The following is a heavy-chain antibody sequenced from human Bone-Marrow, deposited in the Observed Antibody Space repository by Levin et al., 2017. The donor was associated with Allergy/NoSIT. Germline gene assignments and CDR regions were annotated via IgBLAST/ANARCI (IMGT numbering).Heavy chain of an antibody. CDR1: GFTFSSYS. J-gene: IGHJ5*02. D-gene: IGHD6-13*01. CDR3: ARVLSAAGINWFDP. CDR2: ISSSSSYI. V-gene: IGHV3-21*01. Sequence: GGSLRLSCAASGFTFSSYSMNWVRQAPGKGLEWVSSISSSSSYIYYADSVKGRFTISRDNAKNSLYLQMNSLRAEDTAVYYCARVLSAAGINWFDPWGQGTLVTVSS.